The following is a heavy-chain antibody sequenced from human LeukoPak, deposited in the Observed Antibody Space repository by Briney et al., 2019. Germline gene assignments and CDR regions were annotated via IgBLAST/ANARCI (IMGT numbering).Heavy chain of an antibody. V-gene: IGHV4-39*01. J-gene: IGHJ4*02. D-gene: IGHD5-18*01. Sequence: PSETLSLTCTVSGGSISSSSYYWGWIRQPPGKGLEWIGSIDYSGSTYYNPSLKSRVTISVDTSKNQFSLKLSSVTAADTAVYYCARLLGYSYAQADYWGQGTLVTVSS. CDR3: ARLLGYSYAQADY. CDR2: IDYSGST. CDR1: GGSISSSSYY.